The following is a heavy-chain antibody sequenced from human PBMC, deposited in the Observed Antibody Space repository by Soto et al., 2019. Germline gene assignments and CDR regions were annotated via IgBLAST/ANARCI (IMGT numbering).Heavy chain of an antibody. CDR1: GYTFIRYG. CDR2: ISTHNGNT. CDR3: VSDEISSAGLDP. Sequence: QVQLVQSGAEVKKPGASVKVSCKASGYTFIRYGISWVRQAPGQGLEWMGWISTHNGNTYYAQNFQGRVTMTSDTPTSTAYMELRSLRSDDTAFYYCVSDEISSAGLDPWGQGTLVTVSS. J-gene: IGHJ5*02. V-gene: IGHV1-18*01.